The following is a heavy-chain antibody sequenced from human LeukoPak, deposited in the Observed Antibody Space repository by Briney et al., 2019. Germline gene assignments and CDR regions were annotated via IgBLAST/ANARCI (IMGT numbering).Heavy chain of an antibody. J-gene: IGHJ4*02. CDR3: ARDGASSGWYYFDY. CDR1: GFAFSSYA. Sequence: AGGSLRLSCAASGFAFSSYAMSWVRQAPGKGLEWVSAISGSGGSTYYADSVKGRFTISRDNSKNTLYLQMNSLRAEDTAVYYCARDGASSGWYYFDYWGQGTLVTVSS. V-gene: IGHV3-23*01. CDR2: ISGSGGST. D-gene: IGHD6-19*01.